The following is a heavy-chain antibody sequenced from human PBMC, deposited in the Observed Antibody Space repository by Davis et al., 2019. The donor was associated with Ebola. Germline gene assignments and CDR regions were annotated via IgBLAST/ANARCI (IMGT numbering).Heavy chain of an antibody. CDR2: ISWNSGSI. J-gene: IGHJ4*02. V-gene: IGHV3-9*01. Sequence: SLKISCAASGFTFDDYAMHWVRQAPGKGLEWVSGISWNSGSIGYADSVKGRFTISRDDSKNTAYLQMNSLKTEDTAVYYCTSGGIPNDYWGQGTLVTVSS. D-gene: IGHD1-26*01. CDR1: GFTFDDYA. CDR3: TSGGIPNDY.